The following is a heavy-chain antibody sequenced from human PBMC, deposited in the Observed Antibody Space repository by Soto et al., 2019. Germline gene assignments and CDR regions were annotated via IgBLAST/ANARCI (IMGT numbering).Heavy chain of an antibody. CDR3: PRFFVCFFFYSYSYSGMYV. D-gene: IGHD3-3*01. J-gene: IGHJ6*02. CDR1: GYSFTSYW. V-gene: IGHV5-51*01. Sequence: GESLKISCKGSGYSFTSYWIGWVRQMPGKGLEWMGIIYPGDSDTRYSPSFQGQVTISADKSISTAYLQWSSLKASDTAMYYCPRFFVCFFFYSYSYSGMYVWAQRTTVPVSS. CDR2: IYPGDSDT.